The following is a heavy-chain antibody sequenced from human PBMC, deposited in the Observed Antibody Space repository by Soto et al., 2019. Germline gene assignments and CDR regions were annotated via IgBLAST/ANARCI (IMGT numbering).Heavy chain of an antibody. CDR3: AKDLSYYDTPLDFQH. CDR2: ISGSGGST. J-gene: IGHJ1*01. D-gene: IGHD3-22*01. Sequence: GYLRLSFAASGFTLSSYDMSWVLQAPVKVLEWVSAISGSGGSTYYADSLKGRFNISRDNSKNKLYLQMNSLRAEDTAVYYCAKDLSYYDTPLDFQHWGQGTLLAVSS. V-gene: IGHV3-23*01. CDR1: GFTLSSYD.